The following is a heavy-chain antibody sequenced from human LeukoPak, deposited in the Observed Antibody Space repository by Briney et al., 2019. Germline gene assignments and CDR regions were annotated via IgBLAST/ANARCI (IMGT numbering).Heavy chain of an antibody. V-gene: IGHV1-2*02. D-gene: IGHD3-9*01. CDR3: ARGYFDWFSQGLDY. J-gene: IGHJ4*02. CDR1: GGTFSSYA. Sequence: ASVKVSCKASGGTFSSYAISWVRQAPGQGLEWMGWINPNSGGTNYAQKFQGRVTMTRDTSISTAYMELSRLRSDDTAVYYCARGYFDWFSQGLDYWGQGTLVTVSS. CDR2: INPNSGGT.